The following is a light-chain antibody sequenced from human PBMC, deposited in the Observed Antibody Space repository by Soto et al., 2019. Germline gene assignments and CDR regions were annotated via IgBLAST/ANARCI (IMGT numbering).Light chain of an antibody. CDR3: QQYNSYSSFT. V-gene: IGKV1-5*03. CDR1: QSISSC. Sequence: DIQMTQSPSTLSVSVGDRATISCRASQSISSCLAWYQQKPGKAPKVLIYKASSLESGVPSRFSGSGSGTEFTLTISSLQPDDFATYYCQQYNSYSSFTFGQGTKLEIK. CDR2: KAS. J-gene: IGKJ2*01.